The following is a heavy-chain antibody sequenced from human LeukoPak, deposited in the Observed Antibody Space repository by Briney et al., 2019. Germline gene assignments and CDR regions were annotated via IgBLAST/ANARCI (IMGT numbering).Heavy chain of an antibody. CDR3: ARPSRYDSSGYDFDY. CDR2: INPNSGGT. V-gene: IGHV1-2*02. J-gene: IGHJ4*02. D-gene: IGHD3-22*01. Sequence: GASVKVSCKASGHTFTGYYMHWVRQAPGQGLEWMGWINPNSGGTNYAQKFQGRVTMTRDTSISTAYMELSRPRSDDTAVYYCARPSRYDSSGYDFDYWGQGTLVTVSS. CDR1: GHTFTGYY.